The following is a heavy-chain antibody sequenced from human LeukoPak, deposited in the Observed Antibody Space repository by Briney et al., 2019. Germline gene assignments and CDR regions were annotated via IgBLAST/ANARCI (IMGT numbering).Heavy chain of an antibody. CDR2: IYYSGST. CDR1: GGSFSGYY. J-gene: IGHJ4*02. Sequence: KPSETLSLTCAVYGGSFSGYYWSWIRQPPGKGLEWIGYIYYSGSTNYNPSLKSRVTISVDTSKNQFSLKLSSVTAADTAVYYCARESRGILDYWGQGTLVTVSS. V-gene: IGHV4-59*01. D-gene: IGHD1-26*01. CDR3: ARESRGILDY.